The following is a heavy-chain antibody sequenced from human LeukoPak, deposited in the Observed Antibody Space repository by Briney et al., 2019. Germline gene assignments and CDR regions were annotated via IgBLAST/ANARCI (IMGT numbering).Heavy chain of an antibody. Sequence: SETLSLTCTVSGGSISSGSYYWSWIRQPAGKGLEWIGRIYTSGSTNYNPSLKSRVTISVDTSKNQFSLKLSSVTAADTAVYYCARVWSSGSYYNAYQFDYWGQGTLVTVSS. D-gene: IGHD3-10*01. J-gene: IGHJ4*02. V-gene: IGHV4-61*02. CDR3: ARVWSSGSYYNAYQFDY. CDR2: IYTSGST. CDR1: GGSISSGSYY.